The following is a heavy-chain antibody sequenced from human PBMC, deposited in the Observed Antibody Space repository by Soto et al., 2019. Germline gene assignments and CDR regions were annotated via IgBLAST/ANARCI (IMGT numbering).Heavy chain of an antibody. J-gene: IGHJ5*02. CDR2: IYYSGST. D-gene: IGHD3-10*01. CDR3: ARAQGDLEYDGNSWIDNWFEP. CDR1: VVSVSSGSYY. V-gene: IGHV4-61*01. Sequence: PSETLSLTCTFSVVSVSSGSYYWSWIRQPPWKGLEWIGYIYYSGSTNYNPSLKSRVTISEDTSKNQFSLKLSSVTAADTAVYYCARAQGDLEYDGNSWIDNWFEPWGQGTLVTVSS.